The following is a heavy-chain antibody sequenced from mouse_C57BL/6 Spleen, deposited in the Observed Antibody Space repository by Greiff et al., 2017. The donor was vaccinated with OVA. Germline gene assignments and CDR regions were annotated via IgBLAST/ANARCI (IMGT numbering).Heavy chain of an antibody. D-gene: IGHD6-1*01. J-gene: IGHJ4*01. CDR2: IYPGDGDT. CDR1: GYAFSSYW. CDR3: ARSGVPYAMDY. Sequence: VQLQQSGAELVKPGASVKISCKASGYAFSSYWMNWVKQRPGKGLEWIGQIYPGDGDTNYNGKFKGKATLTADKSSSTAYMQLSSLTSEDSAVYFCARSGVPYAMDYWGQGASVTVSS. V-gene: IGHV1-80*01.